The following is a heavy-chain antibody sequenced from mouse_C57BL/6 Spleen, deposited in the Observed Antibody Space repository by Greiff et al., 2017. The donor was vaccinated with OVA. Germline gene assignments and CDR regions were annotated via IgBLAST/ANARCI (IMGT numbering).Heavy chain of an antibody. Sequence: QVQLKESGAELVRPGASVTLSCKASGYTFTDYEMHWVKQTPVHGLEWIGAIDPETGGTAYNQKFKGKAILTADKSSSTAYMELRSLTSEDSAVYYCTRDDYRFAYWGQGTLVTVSA. CDR3: TRDDYRFAY. CDR1: GYTFTDYE. J-gene: IGHJ3*01. V-gene: IGHV1-15*01. CDR2: IDPETGGT. D-gene: IGHD2-4*01.